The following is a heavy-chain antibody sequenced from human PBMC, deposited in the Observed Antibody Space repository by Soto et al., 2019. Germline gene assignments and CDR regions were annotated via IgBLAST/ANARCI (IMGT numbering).Heavy chain of an antibody. Sequence: QVQLQESGPGLVKPSQTLSLTCTVSGGSISSGDYYWSWIRQPPGKGLEWIGYIYYSGSTYYNPSLKSRVTISVDTSKNQFSLKLSSVTAADTAVYYCARESWSSSSLDYYYYGMDVWGQGTTVTVSS. CDR3: ARESWSSSSLDYYYYGMDV. J-gene: IGHJ6*02. D-gene: IGHD6-6*01. V-gene: IGHV4-30-4*01. CDR1: GGSISSGDYY. CDR2: IYYSGST.